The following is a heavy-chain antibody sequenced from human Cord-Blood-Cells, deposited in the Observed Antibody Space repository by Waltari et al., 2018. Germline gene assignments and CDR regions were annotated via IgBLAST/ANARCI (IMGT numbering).Heavy chain of an antibody. CDR3: AKVGAAGY. J-gene: IGHJ4*02. CDR1: GFTFDDYA. V-gene: IGHV3-9*01. CDR2: ISWNSGSI. D-gene: IGHD6-13*01. Sequence: EVQLVESGGGLVQPGRSLRLSCAASGFTFDDYAMHWVRQAPGKGLEWVSGISWNSGSIGYADSVKGRFTISSDNAKNSLYLQINSLRAEDTALYYCAKVGAAGYWVQGTLVTVSS.